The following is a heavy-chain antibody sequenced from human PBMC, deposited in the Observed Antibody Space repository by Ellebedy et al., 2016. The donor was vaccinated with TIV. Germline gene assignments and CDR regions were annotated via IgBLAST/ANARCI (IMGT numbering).Heavy chain of an antibody. CDR2: IHPSGTT. Sequence: GSLRLSCAVHGGSFSEYYWSWIRQSPGMGLQWIGEIHPSGTTYYNPSHMSRVTISVDTSKNQFSLRLGSVTAADTAMYFCARGSDMYKSGNLWGQGTLVTVFS. CDR3: ARGSDMYKSGNL. CDR1: GGSFSEYY. J-gene: IGHJ5*02. D-gene: IGHD1-1*01. V-gene: IGHV4-34*01.